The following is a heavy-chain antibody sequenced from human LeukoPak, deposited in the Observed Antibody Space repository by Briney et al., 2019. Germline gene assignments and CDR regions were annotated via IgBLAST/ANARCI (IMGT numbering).Heavy chain of an antibody. V-gene: IGHV3-33*01. CDR1: GFTFSSYT. Sequence: GGSLRLSCAASGFTFSSYTMHWVRQAPGKGLVWVALIWSDGSNSGYAESVKARFTISRDNSKNTVSLQMNSLRAEDTAVYYCTRDNLAWRHYFDSWGQGTLVTVSS. J-gene: IGHJ4*02. CDR3: TRDNLAWRHYFDS. CDR2: IWSDGSNS.